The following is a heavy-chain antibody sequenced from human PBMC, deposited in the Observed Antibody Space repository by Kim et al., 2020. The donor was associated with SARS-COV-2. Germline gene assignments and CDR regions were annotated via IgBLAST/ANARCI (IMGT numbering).Heavy chain of an antibody. Sequence: NCTPPLGSRVTMSVDTSQNQFSRKLRSMTAADTAGYYCARVVAGAPRYFDYWGQGILVTVSS. V-gene: IGHV4-4*07. CDR3: ARVVAGAPRYFDY. J-gene: IGHJ4*02. D-gene: IGHD6-19*01.